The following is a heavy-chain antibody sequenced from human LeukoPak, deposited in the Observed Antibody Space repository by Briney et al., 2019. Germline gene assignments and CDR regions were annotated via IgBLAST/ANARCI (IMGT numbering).Heavy chain of an antibody. J-gene: IGHJ3*02. CDR3: ANFDGDSQAFHI. CDR1: GFTFTNYN. CDR2: ILYDGSKK. V-gene: IGHV3-30*18. D-gene: IGHD3-9*01. Sequence: GGSLRLSCAASGFTFTNYNMHWVRQIPGKGLQWVAAILYDGSKKYYAESVKGRFSVYRDNSNYTLYLQMNSLKTEDTALYSCANFDGDSQAFHIWGQGTMVTVSS.